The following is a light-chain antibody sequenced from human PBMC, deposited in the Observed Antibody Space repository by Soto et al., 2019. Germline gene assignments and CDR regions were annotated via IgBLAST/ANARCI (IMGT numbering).Light chain of an antibody. CDR1: QSVSSSY. CDR2: GKS. J-gene: IGKJ1*01. Sequence: EIVLTQSPGTLSLSPGERATLSCRASQSVSSSYLAWYQQKPGQAPRLLIYGKSSRDTGLPDRFSGSGSGTDLTLTISRLEPEDFAVYYCQQYGSSPWTFGQGTKVEIK. V-gene: IGKV3-20*01. CDR3: QQYGSSPWT.